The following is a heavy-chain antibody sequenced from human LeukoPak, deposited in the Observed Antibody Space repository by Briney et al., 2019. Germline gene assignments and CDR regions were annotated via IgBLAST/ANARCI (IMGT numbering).Heavy chain of an antibody. CDR3: ARVSRSSGWYLGRYYYYGMDV. CDR2: ISAYNGNT. V-gene: IGHV1-18*01. J-gene: IGHJ6*02. CDR1: GYTFTSYG. D-gene: IGHD6-19*01. Sequence: ASVKVSCKAPGYTFTSYGISWVRQAPGQGLEWMGWISAYNGNTNYAQKLQGRVTMTTDTSTSTAYMELRSLRSDDTAVYYCARVSRSSGWYLGRYYYYGMDVWGQGTTVTVSS.